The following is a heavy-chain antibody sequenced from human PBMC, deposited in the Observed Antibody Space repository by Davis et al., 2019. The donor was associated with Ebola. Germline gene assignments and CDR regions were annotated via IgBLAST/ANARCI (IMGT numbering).Heavy chain of an antibody. D-gene: IGHD1-1*01. CDR3: TRHINWAFDY. Sequence: GESLKISCEGSGFTFSSYWMSWVRQAPGKGLEWVANIKHDGSKKYYVDSVKGRFTISRDNTKNSLYLQMDSLRAEDTAVYYCTRHINWAFDYWGQGTLVTVSS. V-gene: IGHV3-7*01. CDR1: GFTFSSYW. J-gene: IGHJ4*02. CDR2: IKHDGSKK.